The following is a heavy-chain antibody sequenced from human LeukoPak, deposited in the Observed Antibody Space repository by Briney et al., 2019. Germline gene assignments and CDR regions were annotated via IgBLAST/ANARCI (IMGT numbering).Heavy chain of an antibody. CDR3: ARDLYYYDSSGYYYPDY. CDR2: ISYDGSNK. Sequence: GGSLRLSCAASGFTFSSYAMHWVRQAPGKGLEWVAVISYDGSNKYYADSVKGRFTISRDNSKNTLYLQMNSLRAEDTAVYYCARDLYYYDSSGYYYPDYWGQGTLVTVSS. D-gene: IGHD3-22*01. J-gene: IGHJ4*02. CDR1: GFTFSSYA. V-gene: IGHV3-30*01.